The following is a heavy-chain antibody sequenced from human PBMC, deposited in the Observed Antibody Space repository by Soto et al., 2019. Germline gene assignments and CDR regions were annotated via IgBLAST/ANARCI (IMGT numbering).Heavy chain of an antibody. Sequence: GESLKISCKGSGYGFTTYWIGWVRQMPGKGLEWVGVIYPGDSDTRYSPSFQGQVTISADRSISTAYLQWSSLKASDSAIYYCARHETAYYNFYGLDVWGQGTTVTVSS. CDR2: IYPGDSDT. V-gene: IGHV5-51*01. D-gene: IGHD3-10*01. CDR3: ARHETAYYNFYGLDV. CDR1: GYGFTTYW. J-gene: IGHJ6*02.